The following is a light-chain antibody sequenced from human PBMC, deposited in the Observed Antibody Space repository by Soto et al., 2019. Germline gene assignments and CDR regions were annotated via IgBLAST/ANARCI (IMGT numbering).Light chain of an antibody. Sequence: IFLTQSPATLSSFPCDIVTLSCRASQSVSSNLAWYQQKPGQAPRLLIYGASTRATGIPARISGSGSGTEFTLTISSLQSEDFAVYYCQQYNNWPPITFGQGTDWRL. CDR3: QQYNNWPPIT. CDR2: GAS. CDR1: QSVSSN. V-gene: IGKV3-15*01. J-gene: IGKJ5*01.